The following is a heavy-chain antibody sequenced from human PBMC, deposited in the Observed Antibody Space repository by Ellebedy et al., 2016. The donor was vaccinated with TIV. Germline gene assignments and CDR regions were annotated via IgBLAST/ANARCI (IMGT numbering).Heavy chain of an antibody. Sequence: ASVKVSCKASGYTFTGNYMHWVRQAPGQGPEWMGWINPNNSDTNYAQKFQGRVTMTRDTSISTAYMDLSRLRSDDTAVYYCVRDPPRTGDSYFDLWGRGTLVTVSS. CDR3: VRDPPRTGDSYFDL. CDR2: INPNNSDT. D-gene: IGHD1-1*01. J-gene: IGHJ2*01. V-gene: IGHV1-2*02. CDR1: GYTFTGNY.